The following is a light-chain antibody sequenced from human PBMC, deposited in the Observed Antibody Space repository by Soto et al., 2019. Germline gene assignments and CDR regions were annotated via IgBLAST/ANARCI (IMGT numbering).Light chain of an antibody. J-gene: IGKJ3*01. CDR3: QQYHNYPLT. CDR1: QSISSW. Sequence: DIQMTQSPATLSASVGDRVTITCRASQSISSWLAWYQQKPGKAPKLLIYTASSLDSGVPSRFSGSGSGTEFTLTISSLQPDDFATYYCQQYHNYPLTFGPGTKVDIE. CDR2: TAS. V-gene: IGKV1-5*03.